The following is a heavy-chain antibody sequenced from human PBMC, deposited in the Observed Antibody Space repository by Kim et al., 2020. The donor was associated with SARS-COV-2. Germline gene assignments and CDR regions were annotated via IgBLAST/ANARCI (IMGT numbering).Heavy chain of an antibody. Sequence: GGSLRLSCAASGFTFSASAMHWVRQASGKGLEWVGRIRSKPNNYATSYAASVTGRFTIYRDDSTNTVYLQMDSLKMDDTAVYFCSRHSGKHGDGGSDNWGQGTLVTVSS. CDR3: SRHSGKHGDGGSDN. D-gene: IGHD4-17*01. J-gene: IGHJ4*02. V-gene: IGHV3-73*01. CDR1: GFTFSASA. CDR2: IRSKPNNYAT.